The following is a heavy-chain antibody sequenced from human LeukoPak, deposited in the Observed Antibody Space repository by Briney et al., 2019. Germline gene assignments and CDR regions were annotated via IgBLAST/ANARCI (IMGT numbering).Heavy chain of an antibody. Sequence: GGSLRLSCAASGFTFSSYEMNWVRQAPGKGLEWVSYISNSVNIKYYADSVKGRFTISRDNAKNSLFLQMNSLRAEDTAVYYCSWELLRWGQGTLVTVSS. CDR1: GFTFSSYE. J-gene: IGHJ4*02. V-gene: IGHV3-48*03. CDR2: ISNSVNIK. CDR3: SWELLR. D-gene: IGHD2-15*01.